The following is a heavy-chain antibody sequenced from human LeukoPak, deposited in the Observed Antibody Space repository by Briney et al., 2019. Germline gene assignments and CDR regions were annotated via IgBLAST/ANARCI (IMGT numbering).Heavy chain of an antibody. D-gene: IGHD2-21*01. CDR3: AREAYCGGDCYSDY. J-gene: IGHJ4*02. Sequence: GGSLRLSCAASGFTFSSYAMSWVRQAPGKGLEWVANIKQDGSEKYYVDSVKGRFTISRDNAKNSLYLQMNSLRAEDTAVYYCAREAYCGGDCYSDYWGQGTLVTVSS. CDR1: GFTFSSYA. CDR2: IKQDGSEK. V-gene: IGHV3-7*01.